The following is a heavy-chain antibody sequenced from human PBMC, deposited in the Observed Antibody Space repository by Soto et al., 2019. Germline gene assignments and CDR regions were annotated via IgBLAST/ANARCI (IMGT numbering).Heavy chain of an antibody. D-gene: IGHD5-12*01. V-gene: IGHV4-30-4*01. J-gene: IGHJ4*02. CDR3: ARVDIVATIFDY. Sequence: SETLSLTCTVSGGSISSGDYYWSWIRQPPGKGLEWIGYIYYSGSTYYNPSLKSRVTISVDTSKNQFSLKLSSVTAADTAVYYCARVDIVATIFDYWGQGTLVT. CDR2: IYYSGST. CDR1: GGSISSGDYY.